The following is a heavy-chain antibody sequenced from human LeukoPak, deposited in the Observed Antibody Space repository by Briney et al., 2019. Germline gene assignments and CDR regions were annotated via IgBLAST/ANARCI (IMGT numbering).Heavy chain of an antibody. J-gene: IGHJ2*01. Sequence: SETLSLTCTVSGGSISSSSYYWGWIRQPPGKGLEWIGSIYYSGSTYYNPSLKSRVTISVDTSKNQFSLKLSSVTAADTAVYYCARPDYGGNSRPYWYFDLWGRGTLVTVSS. CDR1: GGSISSSSYY. V-gene: IGHV4-39*01. CDR3: ARPDYGGNSRPYWYFDL. D-gene: IGHD4-23*01. CDR2: IYYSGST.